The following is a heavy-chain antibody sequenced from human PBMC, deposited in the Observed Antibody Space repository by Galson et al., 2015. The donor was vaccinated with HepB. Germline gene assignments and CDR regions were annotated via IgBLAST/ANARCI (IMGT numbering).Heavy chain of an antibody. CDR2: ISYDGSNK. CDR1: GFTFSSYA. V-gene: IGHV3-30*04. CDR3: ARGENYYGSGSYYLGAFDY. J-gene: IGHJ4*02. Sequence: SLRLSCAASGFTFSSYAMHWVRQAPGKGLEWVAVISYDGSNKYYADSVKGRFTISRDNSKNTLYLQMNSLRAEDTAVYYCARGENYYGSGSYYLGAFDYWGQGTLVTVSS. D-gene: IGHD3-10*01.